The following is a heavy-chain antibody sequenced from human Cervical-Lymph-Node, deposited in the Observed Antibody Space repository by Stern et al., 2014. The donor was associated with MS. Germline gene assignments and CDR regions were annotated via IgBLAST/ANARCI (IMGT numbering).Heavy chain of an antibody. D-gene: IGHD4-11*01. CDR2: ISYDGNSK. Sequence: QMQLVQSGGGVVQPGRSLRLSCAASGFTFSNYGMHWVRQAPGKGLEWVAVISYDGNSKYYADFVKGRFTISRDNSKNTLYLQMNSLKAEDTAVYSCARDPYSNYVMHGMDVWGQGTTVTVSS. CDR1: GFTFSNYG. J-gene: IGHJ6*02. CDR3: ARDPYSNYVMHGMDV. V-gene: IGHV3-30*03.